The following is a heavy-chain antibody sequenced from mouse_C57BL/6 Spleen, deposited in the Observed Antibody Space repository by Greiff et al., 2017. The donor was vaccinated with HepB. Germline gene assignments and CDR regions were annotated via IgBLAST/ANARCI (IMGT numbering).Heavy chain of an antibody. CDR3: AGGVGPYYLDY. J-gene: IGHJ2*01. Sequence: EVKLMESGGGLVKPGGSLKLSCAASGFTFSDYGMHWVRQAPEKGLEWVAYISSGSSTIYSAVTVKGRFTISRDNAKNTLFLQMTSLRSEDTAMYYCAGGVGPYYLDYCGQGTTLTVAA. V-gene: IGHV5-17*01. CDR2: ISSGSSTI. CDR1: GFTFSDYG. D-gene: IGHD1-3*01.